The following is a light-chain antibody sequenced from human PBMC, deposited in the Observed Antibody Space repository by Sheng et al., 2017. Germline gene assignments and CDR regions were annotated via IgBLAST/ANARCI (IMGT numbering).Light chain of an antibody. Sequence: QSALTQPASVSGSPGQWITISCTGTSSDVGGYNHVSWYQQHPDKAPKLILYDVSNRPSGVSNRFSGSKSGNTASLTISGLQAEDEADYYCSSYTSSSTWVFGGGTKLTVL. CDR1: SSDVGGYNH. V-gene: IGLV2-14*03. CDR2: DVS. J-gene: IGLJ3*02. CDR3: SSYTSSSTWV.